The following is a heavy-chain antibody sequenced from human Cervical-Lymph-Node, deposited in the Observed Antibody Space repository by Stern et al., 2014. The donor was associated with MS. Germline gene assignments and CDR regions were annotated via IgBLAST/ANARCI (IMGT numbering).Heavy chain of an antibody. CDR2: ICYDGSNK. D-gene: IGHD5-12*01. J-gene: IGHJ4*02. V-gene: IGHV3-33*01. CDR3: ARAATARRGSSGYAY. Sequence: VQLVESGGGVVQPGRSLRLSCAASGFTFSSHGMHWVRQAPGKGLEWVALICYDGSNKYYADSVKGRFTISRDNSQNTLYLQMNSLRVEDTAVYYCARAATARRGSSGYAYWGQGTLVTVSS. CDR1: GFTFSSHG.